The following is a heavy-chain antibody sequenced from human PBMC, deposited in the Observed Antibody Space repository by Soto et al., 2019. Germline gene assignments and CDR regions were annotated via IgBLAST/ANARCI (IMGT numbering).Heavy chain of an antibody. J-gene: IGHJ4*02. CDR2: IHYSGST. V-gene: IGHV4-39*01. CDR1: GGSISSSGYF. CDR3: ARTLGYYYGSGSYNYFDY. D-gene: IGHD3-10*01. Sequence: QLQLQESGPGLVKPSETLSLTCTVSGGSISSSGYFWGWIRQTPGEGLEWLGSIHYSGSTYNNPSLKSRVTISVDTSKNQFSLKLSSVTAADTAVYYCARTLGYYYGSGSYNYFDYWGQGTLVTVSS.